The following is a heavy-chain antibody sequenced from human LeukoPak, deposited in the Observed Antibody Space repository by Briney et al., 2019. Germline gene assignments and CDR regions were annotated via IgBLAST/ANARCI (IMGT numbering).Heavy chain of an antibody. J-gene: IGHJ6*03. D-gene: IGHD6-6*01. CDR3: ARWQYSISLYHMDV. CDR1: GFSFSNYS. V-gene: IGHV3-21*06. CDR2: ITSSSSYI. Sequence: GGSLRLSCAASGFSFSNYSLNWVRQAAGKGLEWVSSITSSSSYIYYADSVKGRFNISRDNAKNSLYLQMNSLRAHDTAVYYCARWQYSISLYHMDVWGKGTTDSVSS.